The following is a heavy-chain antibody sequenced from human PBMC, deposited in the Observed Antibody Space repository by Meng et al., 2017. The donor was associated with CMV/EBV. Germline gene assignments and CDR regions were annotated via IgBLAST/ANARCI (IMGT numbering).Heavy chain of an antibody. Sequence: ASVKVSCKASGYTFTSYDINWVRQATGQGLEWMGWMNPNSGNTGYAQKFQGRVTITRNTSISTAYMELSSVTAADTAVYYCARVFIFHYGGNSGWFDPWGQGTLVTVSS. CDR3: ARVFIFHYGGNSGWFDP. J-gene: IGHJ5*02. D-gene: IGHD4-23*01. CDR2: MNPNSGNT. CDR1: GYTFTSYD. V-gene: IGHV1-8*03.